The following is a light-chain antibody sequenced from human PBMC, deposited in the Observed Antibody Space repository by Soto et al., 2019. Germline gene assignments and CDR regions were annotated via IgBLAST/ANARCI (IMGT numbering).Light chain of an antibody. Sequence: QSVLTQPASVSGSPGQSITISCTGTSSDVGSYNRVSWYQQHPGEAPKLVIYGVSNRPSGVSNRFSGSKSGNTASLTISGLQAEDEADYYCCSFTTSSTYVFGSGTKVTVL. CDR3: CSFTTSSTYV. J-gene: IGLJ1*01. CDR2: GVS. V-gene: IGLV2-14*01. CDR1: SSDVGSYNR.